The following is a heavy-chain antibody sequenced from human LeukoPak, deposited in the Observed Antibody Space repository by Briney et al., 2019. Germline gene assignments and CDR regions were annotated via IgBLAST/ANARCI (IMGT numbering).Heavy chain of an antibody. Sequence: PSETLSLTCTVSGGSISVYYWSWLRQPPGKGLEWIGYIYYSGSTYYNPSLKSRVTISVDTSKNQFSLKLSSVTAADTAVYYCAGNSGPGLFDYWGQGTLVTVSS. CDR2: IYYSGST. D-gene: IGHD3-10*01. V-gene: IGHV4-59*06. CDR1: GGSISVYY. CDR3: AGNSGPGLFDY. J-gene: IGHJ4*02.